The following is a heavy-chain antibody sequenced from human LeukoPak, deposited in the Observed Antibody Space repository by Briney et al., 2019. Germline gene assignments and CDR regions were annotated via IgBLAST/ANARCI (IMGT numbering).Heavy chain of an antibody. V-gene: IGHV3-23*01. Sequence: GGSLRLSCAASGFTFSSYAMSWVRQAPGKGLEWVSAISGSGGSTYYADSVKGRFTISRDNAKNSLYLQMNSLRAEDTAVYYCARERSYYDSSGYYWGQGTLVTVSS. CDR2: ISGSGGST. D-gene: IGHD3-22*01. J-gene: IGHJ4*02. CDR1: GFTFSSYA. CDR3: ARERSYYDSSGYY.